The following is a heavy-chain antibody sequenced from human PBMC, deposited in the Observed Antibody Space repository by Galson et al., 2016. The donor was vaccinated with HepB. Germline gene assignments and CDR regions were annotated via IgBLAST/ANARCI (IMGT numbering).Heavy chain of an antibody. CDR3: ARDQYVRGSGWYSASGC. V-gene: IGHV3-30*04. CDR2: ISFDGDNT. D-gene: IGHD6-13*01. Sequence: SLRLSCAASGFTFSSYPMHWVRQAPGKGLEWVAGISFDGDNTYYADSVKGRFTISRDKSKSTLYLQMNRLRPEDTAVYYCARDQYVRGSGWYSASGCWGQVPLVTVSS. CDR1: GFTFSSYP. J-gene: IGHJ4*02.